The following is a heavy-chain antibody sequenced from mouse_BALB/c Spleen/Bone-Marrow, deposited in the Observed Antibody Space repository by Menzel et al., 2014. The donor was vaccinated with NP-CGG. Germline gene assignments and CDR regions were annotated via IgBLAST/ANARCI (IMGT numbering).Heavy chain of an antibody. V-gene: IGHV7-3*02. J-gene: IGHJ3*01. CDR2: IRNKANGYTT. CDR1: GFTFNDYY. Sequence: DVMLVESGGGLVQPGGSLRLSCATSGFTFNDYYMSWVRQPPGKALEWLGFIRNKANGYTTEYSASVKGRFTISRDNSQSILYLQMNTLRAEDSATYYCARDIGNYVRFAYWGQGTLVTVPA. D-gene: IGHD2-1*01. CDR3: ARDIGNYVRFAY.